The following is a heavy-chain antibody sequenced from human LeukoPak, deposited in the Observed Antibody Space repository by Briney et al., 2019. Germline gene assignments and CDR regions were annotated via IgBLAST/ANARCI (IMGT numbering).Heavy chain of an antibody. D-gene: IGHD2-8*02. CDR1: GYTFSSYG. CDR3: ARDTTGEDFDY. V-gene: IGHV1-18*01. CDR2: ISAYNGYT. Sequence: GASVKLSFKASGYTFSSYGISWVRQAPGQGLERMGWISAYNGYTIYAQKLQGRVTMTTDTSTSTAYMELRSLRSDDTGVYYCARDTTGEDFDYWGQGALVTVSS. J-gene: IGHJ4*02.